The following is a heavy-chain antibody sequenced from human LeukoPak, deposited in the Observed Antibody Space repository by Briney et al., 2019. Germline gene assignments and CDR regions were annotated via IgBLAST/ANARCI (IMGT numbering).Heavy chain of an antibody. V-gene: IGHV3-53*01. CDR1: GFTVSSNY. CDR3: ARTLTIFGVVIPMDV. D-gene: IGHD3-3*01. CDR2: IYSGGNT. Sequence: GGSLRLSCAASGFTVSSNYMSWVRQAPGKGLEWVSVIYSGGNTYYADSVKGRFTISRDNAKNSLYLQMNSLRAEDTAVYYCARTLTIFGVVIPMDVWGKGTTVTVSS. J-gene: IGHJ6*03.